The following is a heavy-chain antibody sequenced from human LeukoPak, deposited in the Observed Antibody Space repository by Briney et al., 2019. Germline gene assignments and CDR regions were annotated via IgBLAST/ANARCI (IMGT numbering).Heavy chain of an antibody. CDR3: ARGLERGPYYYFYYMGV. Sequence: SETLSLTCTVSGGSISNYYWSWIRQPPGKGLERIGYIYYSGSTNYNPSLKSRVTISVDTSKNQFSLKLSSVTAADTAVYYCARGLERGPYYYFYYMGVWGKGTTVTVSS. J-gene: IGHJ6*03. CDR1: GGSISNYY. V-gene: IGHV4-59*01. CDR2: IYYSGST. D-gene: IGHD1-1*01.